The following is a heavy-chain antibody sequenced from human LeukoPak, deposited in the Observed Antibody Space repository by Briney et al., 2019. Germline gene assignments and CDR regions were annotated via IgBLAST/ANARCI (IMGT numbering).Heavy chain of an antibody. CDR2: IYSGGST. J-gene: IGHJ4*02. Sequence: TGGSLILSCAASGFTVSSNYMSWVRQAPGKGLEWVSVIYSGGSTYYADSVKGRFTISRDNAKNTLYLQMNSLRAEDTAVYYCARGYSGYFYYWGQGTLVTVSS. CDR3: ARGYSGYFYY. CDR1: GFTVSSNY. D-gene: IGHD5-12*01. V-gene: IGHV3-53*01.